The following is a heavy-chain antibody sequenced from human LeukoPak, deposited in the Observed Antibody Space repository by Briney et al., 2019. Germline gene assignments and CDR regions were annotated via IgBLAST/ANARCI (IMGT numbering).Heavy chain of an antibody. J-gene: IGHJ3*02. CDR1: GYTFTGYY. CDR3: ARDPDWAYCGGDCCVPDAFDI. V-gene: IGHV1-2*02. CDR2: INPNSGGT. D-gene: IGHD2-21*02. Sequence: GASVKVSCKASGYTFTGYYMHWVRQAPGQGLEWMGWINPNSGGTNYAQKFQGRVTMTRDTSISTAYMELSRLRSDDTAVYYCARDPDWAYCGGDCCVPDAFDIWGQGTMVTVSS.